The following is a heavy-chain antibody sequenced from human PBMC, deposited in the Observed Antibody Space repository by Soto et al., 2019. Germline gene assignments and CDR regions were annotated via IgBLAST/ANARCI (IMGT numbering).Heavy chain of an antibody. D-gene: IGHD4-17*01. CDR2: ISAYNGNT. J-gene: IGHJ6*02. CDR3: ARDGAVTTWNYYYGMDV. V-gene: IGHV1-18*01. Sequence: QVQLVQSGAEVKKPGASVKVSCKASGYTFTSYGISWVRQAPGQGLEWMGWISAYNGNTNYAQKLQGRVTMTTDTSTSTAYMELRSLGSDDTAVYYCARDGAVTTWNYYYGMDVWGQGTTVTVSS. CDR1: GYTFTSYG.